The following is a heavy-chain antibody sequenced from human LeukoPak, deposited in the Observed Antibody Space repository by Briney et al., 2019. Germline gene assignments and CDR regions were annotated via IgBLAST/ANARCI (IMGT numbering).Heavy chain of an antibody. CDR2: MNPNSGNT. CDR3: ARPRACSSTSCLNY. CDR1: GYTFTSYD. D-gene: IGHD2-2*01. J-gene: IGHJ4*02. V-gene: IGHV1-8*01. Sequence: ASVTVSCKASGYTFTSYDINWVRQATGQGLEWMGWMNPNSGNTGYAQKFQGRVTMTRNTSISTAYMELSSLRSEDTAVYYCARPRACSSTSCLNYWGQGTLVTVSS.